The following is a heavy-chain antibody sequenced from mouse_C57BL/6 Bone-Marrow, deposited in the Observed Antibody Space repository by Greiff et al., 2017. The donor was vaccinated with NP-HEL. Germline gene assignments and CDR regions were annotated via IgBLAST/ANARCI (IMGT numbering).Heavy chain of an antibody. Sequence: VQGVESGPGLVQPSQSLSITCTVSGFSLTSYGVHWVRQSPGKGLEWLGVIWRGGSTDYNAAFMSRLSITKDNSKSQVFFKMNSLQADDTAIYYWATPGGATWGDAMDDWGQGTSVTVSS. D-gene: IGHD1-1*01. CDR2: IWRGGST. V-gene: IGHV2-5*01. J-gene: IGHJ4*01. CDR3: ATPGGATWGDAMDD. CDR1: GFSLTSYG.